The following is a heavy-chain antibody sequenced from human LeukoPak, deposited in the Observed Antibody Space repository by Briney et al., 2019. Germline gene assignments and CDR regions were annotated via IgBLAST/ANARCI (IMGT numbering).Heavy chain of an antibody. CDR3: AKVGITGTSDQYYFMDV. CDR1: GFMFSNYA. D-gene: IGHD1-7*01. J-gene: IGHJ6*03. Sequence: PGGSLRLSCAASGFMFSNYAMNWVRQALGKGLEWVSIISGSGGSTYYADSVQGRFTISRDNSKNTLYLQMNNLRAEDTAVYYCAKVGITGTSDQYYFMDVWGKGTTVTVSS. CDR2: ISGSGGST. V-gene: IGHV3-23*01.